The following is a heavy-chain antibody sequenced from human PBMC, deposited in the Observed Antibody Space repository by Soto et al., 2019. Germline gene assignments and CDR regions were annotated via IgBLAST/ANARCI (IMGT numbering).Heavy chain of an antibody. CDR2: ISGSGSST. Sequence: GGSLRLSCAASGFTFSSYSMNWVRQAPGKGLEWVSSISGSGSSTYYADSVKGRFTISRDNSKNTLYLQMNSLRAEDTAVYYCAKEDSNWNDVSNWFDPWGQGTLVTVSS. D-gene: IGHD1-20*01. CDR3: AKEDSNWNDVSNWFDP. J-gene: IGHJ5*02. CDR1: GFTFSSYS. V-gene: IGHV3-23*01.